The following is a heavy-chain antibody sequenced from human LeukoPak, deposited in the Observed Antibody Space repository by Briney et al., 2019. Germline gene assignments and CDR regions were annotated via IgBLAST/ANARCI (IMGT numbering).Heavy chain of an antibody. V-gene: IGHV1-2*02. CDR3: ARDSLSDILTGYYIRFDY. D-gene: IGHD3-9*01. CDR2: INPNSGGT. CDR1: GYTFTGYY. Sequence: GASVKVSCKASGYTFTGYYIHWVRQAPGQGLEWMGWINPNSGGTNYAQKFQGRVTMTRDTSISTAYMELSRLRSDDTAVYYCARDSLSDILTGYYIRFDYWGQGTPVTVSS. J-gene: IGHJ4*02.